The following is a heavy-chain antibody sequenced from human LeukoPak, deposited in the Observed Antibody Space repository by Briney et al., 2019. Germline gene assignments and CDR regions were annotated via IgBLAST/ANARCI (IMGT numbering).Heavy chain of an antibody. CDR1: GFTFSDYY. CDR2: IKQDGSEK. CDR3: AREKGGHYYYGMDV. J-gene: IGHJ6*02. D-gene: IGHD2-15*01. Sequence: GGSLRLSCAASGFTFSDYYMSWIRQAPGKGLEWVANIKQDGSEKYYVDSVKGRFTISRDNAKNSLYLQMNSLRAEDTAVYYCAREKGGHYYYGMDVWGQGTTVTVSS. V-gene: IGHV3-7*01.